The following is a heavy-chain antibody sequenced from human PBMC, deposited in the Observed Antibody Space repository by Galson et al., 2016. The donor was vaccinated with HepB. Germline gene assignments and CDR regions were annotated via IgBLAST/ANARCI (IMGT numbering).Heavy chain of an antibody. CDR1: GYTFTNYY. D-gene: IGHD3-3*01. J-gene: IGHJ6*02. CDR2: INPSGGST. CDR3: ARDGSPLRFLEGRYGMDV. V-gene: IGHV1-46*01. Sequence: SVKVSCKASGYTFTNYYMHCARQAPGQGLEWMGIINPSGGSTSYAQKFQGRVTMTRDTSTRTVYMELSSLRSEDTAVYYCARDGSPLRFLEGRYGMDVWGQGTTVTVSS.